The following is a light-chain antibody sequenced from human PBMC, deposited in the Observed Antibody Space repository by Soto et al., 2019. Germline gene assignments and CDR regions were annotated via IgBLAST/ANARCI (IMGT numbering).Light chain of an antibody. V-gene: IGLV1-40*01. Sequence: QSVLTQPPSVSGAPGQRVTISCTGNNSNLGAGYDVHWYQQLPGAAPKLVIFGNRNRPSGVTERFSGSKSGTSASLAITGLQAEDEADYYCQAYDYSLTAVVFDGGTKVTVL. CDR1: NSNLGAGYD. CDR3: QAYDYSLTAVV. J-gene: IGLJ3*02. CDR2: GNR.